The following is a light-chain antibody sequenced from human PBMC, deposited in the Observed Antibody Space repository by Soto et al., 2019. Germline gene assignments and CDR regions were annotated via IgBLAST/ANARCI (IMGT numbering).Light chain of an antibody. CDR1: RTIAGN. CDR2: GAS. CDR3: QQYGSSIT. J-gene: IGKJ5*01. V-gene: IGKV3-20*01. Sequence: EVVMTQSPGTLSASPGERATLSCRASRTIAGNVAWYQQKPGQAPRLLTYGASSRATGIPDRFSGGGSGTDFTLTVTRLEPEDFAVYYCQQYGSSITFGQGTRLEIK.